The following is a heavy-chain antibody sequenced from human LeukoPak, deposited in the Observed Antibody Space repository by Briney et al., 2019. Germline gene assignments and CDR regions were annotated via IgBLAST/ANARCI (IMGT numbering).Heavy chain of an antibody. J-gene: IGHJ4*02. CDR2: ISANGGNT. D-gene: IGHD2/OR15-2a*01. CDR1: GFTFSSYA. Sequence: PGGSLRLSWAASGFTFSSYAMSWVRQAAGKGLEGVSTISANGGNTYYADSVKGRFTISRDNSKNTLYVQMNSLRVEDTTLYYCAVLDKLLVSDHWGQGTLVTVSS. V-gene: IGHV3-23*01. CDR3: AVLDKLLVSDH.